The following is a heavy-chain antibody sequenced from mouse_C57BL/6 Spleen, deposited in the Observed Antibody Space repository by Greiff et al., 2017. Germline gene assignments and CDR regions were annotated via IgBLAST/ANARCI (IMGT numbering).Heavy chain of an antibody. D-gene: IGHD1-1*01. V-gene: IGHV1-50*01. CDR3: AREGLLA. CDR1: GYTFTSYW. CDR2: IDPSDSYT. J-gene: IGHJ2*01. Sequence: QVQLQQPGAELVKPGASVKLSCKASGYTFTSYWMQWVKQRPGQGLEWIGEIDPSDSYTNYNQKFKGKATLTVDTSSSTAYMQLSSLTSEDSAVYYCAREGLLAWGQGTTLTVSP.